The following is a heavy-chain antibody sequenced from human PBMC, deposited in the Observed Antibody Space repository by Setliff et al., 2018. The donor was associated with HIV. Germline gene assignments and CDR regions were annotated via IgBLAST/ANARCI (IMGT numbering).Heavy chain of an antibody. Sequence: PGESLKISCKGSGYSFTTYWIGWVRQMPGKGLEWMGIIYPGDSDTRYSPSFQGQVTISADKSISTAYLQWSSLKASDTAMYYCATSPLGYCSGGSCSHYFDYWGPGTLGTVSS. J-gene: IGHJ4*02. CDR3: ATSPLGYCSGGSCSHYFDY. CDR1: GYSFTTYW. CDR2: IYPGDSDT. V-gene: IGHV5-51*01. D-gene: IGHD2-15*01.